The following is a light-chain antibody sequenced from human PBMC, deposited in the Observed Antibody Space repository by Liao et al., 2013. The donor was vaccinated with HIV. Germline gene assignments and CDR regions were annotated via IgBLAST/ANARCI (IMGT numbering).Light chain of an antibody. Sequence: SYELTQPPSESVAPGETARITCGGNNIGSKSVHWYQQRPGQAPVLVIYDDRDRPSGIPERFSGSNSGNTATLTISRVEAGDEADYYCQVWDSSSDHVFGTGTKVTVL. J-gene: IGLJ1*01. V-gene: IGLV3-21*01. CDR1: NIGSKS. CDR2: DDR. CDR3: QVWDSSSDHV.